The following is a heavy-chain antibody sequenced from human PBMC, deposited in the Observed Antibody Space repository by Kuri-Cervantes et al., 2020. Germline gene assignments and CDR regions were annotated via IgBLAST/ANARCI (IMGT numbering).Heavy chain of an antibody. D-gene: IGHD7-27*01. CDR2: IYYSAIT. Sequence: SETLSLTCTVSGGSISTTIYYWTWIRQPPGKGLEWIGSIYYSAITYYNPSLKSRVTISVDTSKNQFSLKLSSVTAADTAVYYCARVHLGLFDYWGQGTLVTVSS. CDR3: ARVHLGLFDY. V-gene: IGHV4-39*07. J-gene: IGHJ4*02. CDR1: GGSISTTIYY.